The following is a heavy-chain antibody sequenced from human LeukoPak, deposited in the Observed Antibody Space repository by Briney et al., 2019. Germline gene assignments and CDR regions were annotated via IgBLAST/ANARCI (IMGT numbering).Heavy chain of an antibody. CDR3: ARDGPPMVRGVITAFDI. CDR1: GYTFTSYG. Sequence: ASVKVSCKASGYTFTSYGISWERQAPGQGLEWMGWISAYNGNTNYAQKLQGRVTMTTDTSTSTAYMELRSLRSDDTAVYYCARDGPPMVRGVITAFDIWGQGTMVTVSS. V-gene: IGHV1-18*04. D-gene: IGHD3-10*01. J-gene: IGHJ3*02. CDR2: ISAYNGNT.